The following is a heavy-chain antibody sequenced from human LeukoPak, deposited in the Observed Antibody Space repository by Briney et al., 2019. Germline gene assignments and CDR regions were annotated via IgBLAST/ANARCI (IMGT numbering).Heavy chain of an antibody. Sequence: GGSLRLSCAASGFTFSDYYMSWVRQAPGKGLEGVSYISSSGSTIYYADSVKGRFTISRDNAKNSLYLQMNSLRAEDTAVYYCARLRDDYGDYAYFDYWGQGTLVTVSS. CDR2: ISSSGSTI. J-gene: IGHJ4*02. CDR3: ARLRDDYGDYAYFDY. CDR1: GFTFSDYY. D-gene: IGHD4-17*01. V-gene: IGHV3-11*01.